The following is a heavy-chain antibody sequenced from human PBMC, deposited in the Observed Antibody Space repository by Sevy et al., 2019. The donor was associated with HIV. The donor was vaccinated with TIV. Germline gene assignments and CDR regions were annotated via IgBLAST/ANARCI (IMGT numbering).Heavy chain of an antibody. J-gene: IGHJ4*02. CDR1: GGSISSYY. V-gene: IGHV4-59*01. CDR2: IYYSGST. D-gene: IGHD4-17*01. CDR3: ARGADYGGYVL. Sequence: SETLSLTCTVSGGSISSYYWSWIRQPPGKGLEWIGYIYYSGSTNYNPSLKSRVTISVDTSKNQFSLKLSSVTAADTAVYYCARGADYGGYVLWGQGTLVTVSS.